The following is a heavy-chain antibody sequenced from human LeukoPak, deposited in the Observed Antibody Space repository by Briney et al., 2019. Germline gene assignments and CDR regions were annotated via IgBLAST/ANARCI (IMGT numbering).Heavy chain of an antibody. D-gene: IGHD3-10*01. J-gene: IGHJ4*02. CDR1: GGSFSGYY. CDR2: INHSGST. Sequence: SETLSLTCAVYGGSFSGYYWSWIRQPPGKGLEWIGEINHSGSTNYNPSLKSRVTISVDTSKNQFSLKLSSVTAADTAVYYCARDDTYGSGSSNGDYWGQGTLVTVSS. CDR3: ARDDTYGSGSSNGDY. V-gene: IGHV4-34*01.